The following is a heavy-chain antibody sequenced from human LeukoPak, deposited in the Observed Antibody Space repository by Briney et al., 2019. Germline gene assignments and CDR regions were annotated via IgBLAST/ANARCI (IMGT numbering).Heavy chain of an antibody. J-gene: IGHJ4*02. CDR1: GFTFSSYA. Sequence: PGGSLRLSCAASGFTFSSYAMSWVRQAPGKGLEWVGRIKSKTDGGTTDYAAPVKGRFTISRDDSKNTLYLQMNSLKTEDTAVYYCTTVLVVPAAIGVDYWGQGTLVTVSS. V-gene: IGHV3-15*01. D-gene: IGHD2-2*01. CDR3: TTVLVVPAAIGVDY. CDR2: IKSKTDGGTT.